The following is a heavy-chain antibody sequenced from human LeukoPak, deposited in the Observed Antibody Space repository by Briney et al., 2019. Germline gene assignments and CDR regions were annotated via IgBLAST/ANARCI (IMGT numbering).Heavy chain of an antibody. V-gene: IGHV3-9*01. D-gene: IGHD4-17*01. CDR3: ANFGDSLP. CDR2: ISWNSGSI. J-gene: IGHJ4*02. Sequence: GRSLRLSCAASGFTFDDYAMHWVRQAPGKGLEWVSGISWNSGSIGYADSVKGRFTISRDNAKNSLYLQMNSLRAEDTALYHCANFGDSLPWGQGTLVTVSS. CDR1: GFTFDDYA.